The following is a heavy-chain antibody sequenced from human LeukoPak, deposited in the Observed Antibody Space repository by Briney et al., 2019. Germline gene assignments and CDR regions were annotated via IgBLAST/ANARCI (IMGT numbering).Heavy chain of an antibody. V-gene: IGHV3-30*03. CDR2: ISRDGSNK. Sequence: GGSLRLSCAASGFIFSSYGMHWVRQAPGKGLEWVVAISRDGSNKYYADSVKGRFTISRDNSKNTLYLQMNSLRDEDTAVYYCFAGYYDSSGSYFDYWGQGTLVTVSS. J-gene: IGHJ4*02. CDR1: GFIFSSYG. D-gene: IGHD3-22*01. CDR3: FAGYYDSSGSYFDY.